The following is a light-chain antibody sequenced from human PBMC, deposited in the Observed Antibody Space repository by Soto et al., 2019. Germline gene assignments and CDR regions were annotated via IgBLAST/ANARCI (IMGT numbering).Light chain of an antibody. CDR2: DVL. CDR3: ASYTSSSTLV. CDR1: SNDVGGHDY. J-gene: IGLJ1*01. V-gene: IGLV2-14*03. Sequence: QSVLTQPASVSGSPGQSITISCTGTSNDVGGHDYVSWYQQHPGKAPKLVIYDVLSRPSGVSDRFSGSKSGHTASLTISGLRPEDEADYYCASYTSSSTLVFGTGTKVTVL.